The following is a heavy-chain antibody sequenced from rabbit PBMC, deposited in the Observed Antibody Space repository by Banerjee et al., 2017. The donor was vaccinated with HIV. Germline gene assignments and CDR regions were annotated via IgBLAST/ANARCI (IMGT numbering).Heavy chain of an antibody. CDR1: GFSFSNGYV. V-gene: IGHV1S45*01. J-gene: IGHJ4*01. CDR3: ARGGIGGSYGNINL. CDR2: INTGSGTT. D-gene: IGHD8-1*01. Sequence: QEQLEESGGDLVKPEGSLTLTCTASGFSFSNGYVMCWVRQAPGKGLEWIGCINTGSGTTYYASWAKGRFSISRSTSLNTVTLQMTSLTAADTATYFCARGGIGGSYGNINLWGQGTLVTVS.